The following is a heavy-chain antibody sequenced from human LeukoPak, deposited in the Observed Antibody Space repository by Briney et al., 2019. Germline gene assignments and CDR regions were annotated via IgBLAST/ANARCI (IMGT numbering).Heavy chain of an antibody. CDR3: ARDAGEMATYWYSDL. CDR2: ISSSSNSI. J-gene: IGHJ2*01. V-gene: IGHV3-48*01. D-gene: IGHD5-24*01. Sequence: GGSLRLSCAASGFTFSSFSMNWVRPTPGKGLEWVSYISSSSNSIYYTDSVEGRFTISRDNAKNSLYLQMNSLRAEDTAVYFCARDAGEMATYWYSDLWGRGTLVTVSS. CDR1: GFTFSSFS.